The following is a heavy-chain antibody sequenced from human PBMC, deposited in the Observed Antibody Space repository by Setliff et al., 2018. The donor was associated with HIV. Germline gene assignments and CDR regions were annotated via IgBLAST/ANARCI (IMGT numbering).Heavy chain of an antibody. D-gene: IGHD6-13*01. CDR2: ISRREDMI. Sequence: GSLRLSCVASGFSFSNAWMSWVRQAPGKGLEWVSYISRREDMIRYSESVKGRFTISRDDSENTLYLQMISLKTEDTAVYYCTKGPGKGSFMDHWGQGTLVTVSS. CDR1: GFSFSNAW. V-gene: IGHV3-15*08. CDR3: TKGPGKGSFMDH. J-gene: IGHJ4*02.